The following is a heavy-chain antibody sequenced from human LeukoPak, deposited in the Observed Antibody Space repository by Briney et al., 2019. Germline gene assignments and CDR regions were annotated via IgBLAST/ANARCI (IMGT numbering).Heavy chain of an antibody. J-gene: IGHJ4*02. Sequence: SETLSLTCSVSGGSIRGTTYYWGWIRQPPGKRLEWIASIYYSGNTYYSPSLMSRVTISVDTSKNQFSLNLRSVTAADTAVYYCARAPHFFDTTGSRYYFDYWGQGALVTVSS. V-gene: IGHV4-39*07. D-gene: IGHD3-22*01. CDR1: GGSIRGTTYY. CDR3: ARAPHFFDTTGSRYYFDY. CDR2: IYYSGNT.